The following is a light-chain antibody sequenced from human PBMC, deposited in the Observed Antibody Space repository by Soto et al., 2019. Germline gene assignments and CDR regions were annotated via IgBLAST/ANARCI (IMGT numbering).Light chain of an antibody. CDR2: DVS. Sequence: QSALTQPASVSGSPGQSITISCTGTSSDVGGYNYVSWYQQHPGKAPKLMIYDVSNRPSGVSNRFSGSKSGNTASLTISGLPAEDEADYYCSSYTSSSTLVVFGEGTKLTVL. V-gene: IGLV2-14*01. CDR3: SSYTSSSTLVV. J-gene: IGLJ2*01. CDR1: SSDVGGYNY.